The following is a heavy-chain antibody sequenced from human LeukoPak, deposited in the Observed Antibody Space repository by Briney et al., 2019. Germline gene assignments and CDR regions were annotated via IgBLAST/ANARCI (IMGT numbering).Heavy chain of an antibody. CDR2: IYYSGST. D-gene: IGHD3-22*01. V-gene: IGHV4-59*01. CDR1: GGSISSYY. Sequence: SETLSLTCTVSGGSISSYYWSWIRQPPGKGLEWIGYIYYSGSTNYNPSLKSRVTISVDTSKNQFSLKPSSVTAADTAVYYCATLQGGPNYYDSSGRGAFDIWGQGTMVTVSS. J-gene: IGHJ3*02. CDR3: ATLQGGPNYYDSSGRGAFDI.